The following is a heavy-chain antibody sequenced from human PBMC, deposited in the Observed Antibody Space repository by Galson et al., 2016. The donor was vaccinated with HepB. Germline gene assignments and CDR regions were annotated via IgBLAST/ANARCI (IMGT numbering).Heavy chain of an antibody. CDR3: ARERRGYDAEY. CDR2: LSSDGRRA. Sequence: SLRHSCAASGFTLRGSAMHWVRQAPGKGLDWVALLSSDGRRAASADSVKGRFPISRDNSKTTLYLQRDSLRIEDTAVYFCARERRGYDAEYWGQGTQVTVSS. D-gene: IGHD5-12*01. J-gene: IGHJ4*02. V-gene: IGHV3-30*04. CDR1: GFTLRGSA.